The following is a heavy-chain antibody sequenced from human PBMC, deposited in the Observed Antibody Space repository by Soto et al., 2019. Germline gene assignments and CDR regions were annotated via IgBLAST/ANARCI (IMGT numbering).Heavy chain of an antibody. J-gene: IGHJ6*02. Sequence: QVQLQESGPGLVKPSETLSLTCTVSGGPIGSYYWSWLRQSPGKGLEWIGCVYYSDSTNYNPSLQSRVTISLNKSKNQFSLRLNSVTAADTAVYYCARTEASSWSFFYYGMDVWGQGTTVAVSS. CDR3: ARTEASSWSFFYYGMDV. V-gene: IGHV4-59*01. CDR1: GGPIGSYY. D-gene: IGHD6-13*01. CDR2: VYYSDST.